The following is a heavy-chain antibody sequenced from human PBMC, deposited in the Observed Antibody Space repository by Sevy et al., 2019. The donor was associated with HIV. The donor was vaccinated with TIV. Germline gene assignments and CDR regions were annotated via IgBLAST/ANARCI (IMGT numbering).Heavy chain of an antibody. J-gene: IGHJ4*02. CDR3: ARGYYDSSGYPLWFDY. CDR2: ISSSSSTI. CDR1: GFTFSSYS. D-gene: IGHD3-22*01. Sequence: GGSLRLSCAASGFTFSSYSMNWVRQAPGKGLEWVSYISSSSSTIYYADSVKGRFTSSRDNAKNSRYLQMNSLRDEDTAVYYCARGYYDSSGYPLWFDYWGQGTLVTVSS. V-gene: IGHV3-48*02.